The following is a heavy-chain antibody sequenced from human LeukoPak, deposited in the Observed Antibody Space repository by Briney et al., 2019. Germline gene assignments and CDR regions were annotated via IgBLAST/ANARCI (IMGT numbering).Heavy chain of an antibody. Sequence: SETLSLTCTVSGGSISISSYYWGWIRQPPGKGLEWIGSIYYSGSTYYNPSLKSRVTVSVDTSKNQFSLKLSSVTAADTAIYYCARETRNYYDSIGYYLFDYWGQGTLVTVSS. J-gene: IGHJ4*02. D-gene: IGHD3-22*01. CDR2: IYYSGST. V-gene: IGHV4-39*07. CDR3: ARETRNYYDSIGYYLFDY. CDR1: GGSISISSYY.